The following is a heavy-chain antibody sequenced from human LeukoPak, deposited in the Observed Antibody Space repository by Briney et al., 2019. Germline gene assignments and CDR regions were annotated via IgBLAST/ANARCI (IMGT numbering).Heavy chain of an antibody. CDR2: IIPIFGTA. J-gene: IGHJ5*02. D-gene: IGHD3-9*01. Sequence: SVKVSCKASGGTFNSYAISWVRQAPGQGVEWMGGIIPIFGTANYAQKFQGRVTITTDESTSTAYMELSSLRSEDTAVYYCARVAYYDILTGYLNWFDPWGQGTLVTVSS. V-gene: IGHV1-69*05. CDR1: GGTFNSYA. CDR3: ARVAYYDILTGYLNWFDP.